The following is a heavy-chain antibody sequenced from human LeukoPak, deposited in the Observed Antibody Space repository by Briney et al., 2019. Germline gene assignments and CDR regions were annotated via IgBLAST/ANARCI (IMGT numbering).Heavy chain of an antibody. CDR1: GFTFSSYA. Sequence: PGGSLRLSCAASGFTFSSYAMHWVRQAPGKGLEYVSAISSNGGSTYYANSVKGRFTISRDNAKNSLSLQMNSLRAEDTAVYYCARGDKYGGNSVTFDIWGQGTKVTVSS. CDR2: ISSNGGST. J-gene: IGHJ3*02. V-gene: IGHV3-64*01. D-gene: IGHD4-23*01. CDR3: ARGDKYGGNSVTFDI.